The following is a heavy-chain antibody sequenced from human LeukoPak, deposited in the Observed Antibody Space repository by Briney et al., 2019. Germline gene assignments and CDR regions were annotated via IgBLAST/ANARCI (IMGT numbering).Heavy chain of an antibody. Sequence: PGGSLRLSCAASGFTFSSYAMSWVRQAPGMGLEWVSAISGSGGSTYYADSVKGRFTISRDNSKNTLYLQMNSLRAEDTAVYYCAKTKNDSSGYYYEPDAFDIWGQGTMVTVSS. J-gene: IGHJ3*02. CDR3: AKTKNDSSGYYYEPDAFDI. D-gene: IGHD3-22*01. CDR1: GFTFSSYA. V-gene: IGHV3-23*01. CDR2: ISGSGGST.